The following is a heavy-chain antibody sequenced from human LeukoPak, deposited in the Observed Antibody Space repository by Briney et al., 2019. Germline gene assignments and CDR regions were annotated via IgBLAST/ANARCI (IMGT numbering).Heavy chain of an antibody. V-gene: IGHV4-39*07. CDR1: GGSISSSSYY. CDR2: IYYSGST. CDR3: ARGLGELYFDY. Sequence: SETLSLTCTVSGGSISSSSYYWGWIRQPPGKGLEWIGSIYYSGSTYYNPSLKSRVTISVDTSKNQFSLKLSSVTAADTAVYYCARGLGELYFDYWGQGTLVTVSS. J-gene: IGHJ4*02. D-gene: IGHD1-26*01.